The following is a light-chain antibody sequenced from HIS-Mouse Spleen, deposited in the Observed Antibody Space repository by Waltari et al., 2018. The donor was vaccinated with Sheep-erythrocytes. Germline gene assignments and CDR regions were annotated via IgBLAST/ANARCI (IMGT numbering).Light chain of an antibody. CDR2: AVS. Sequence: QSALTQPRSVSGSPGQSVTISCTGTSSHVGGYNYVSWYQQHPGKAPKRMIYAVSKRPSGVPDRFSGSKSGNTASLTISGLQAEDEADYYCCSYAGSYNHVFATGTKVTVL. J-gene: IGLJ1*01. CDR1: SSHVGGYNY. CDR3: CSYAGSYNHV. V-gene: IGLV2-11*01.